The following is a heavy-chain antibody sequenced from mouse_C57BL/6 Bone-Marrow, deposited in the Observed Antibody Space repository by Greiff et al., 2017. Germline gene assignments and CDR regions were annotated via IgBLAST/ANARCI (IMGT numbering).Heavy chain of an antibody. CDR1: GYSITSGYY. V-gene: IGHV3-6*01. D-gene: IGHD2-4*01. J-gene: IGHJ3*01. CDR2: ISYDGSN. Sequence: EVQLQQSGPGLVKPSQSLSLTCSVTGYSITSGYYWNWIRQFPGNKLEWMGYISYDGSNNYNPSLKNRISITRDTSKNQFFLKLNSVTTEDTVTYCCGRKGDYALAYWGQGTVVTVSA. CDR3: GRKGDYALAY.